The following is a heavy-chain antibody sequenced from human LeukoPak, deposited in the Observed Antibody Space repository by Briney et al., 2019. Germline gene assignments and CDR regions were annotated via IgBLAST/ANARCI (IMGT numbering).Heavy chain of an antibody. J-gene: IGHJ6*02. CDR3: ARDPIAAAGISYYYYYGMDV. CDR2: INPSGGST. V-gene: IGHV1-46*01. D-gene: IGHD6-13*01. Sequence: ASVKVSCKASGYTFTSYYMHWVRQAPGQGLEWMGIINPSGGSTSYAQKFQGRVTMTRDTSTSTVYMELSSLRSEDTAVYYCARDPIAAAGISYYYYYGMDVWGQGTTVTVSS. CDR1: GYTFTSYY.